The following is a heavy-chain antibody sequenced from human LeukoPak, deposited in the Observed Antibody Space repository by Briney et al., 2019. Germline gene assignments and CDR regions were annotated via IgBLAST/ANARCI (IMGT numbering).Heavy chain of an antibody. V-gene: IGHV1-2*06. Sequence: ASVKVSCKASGYTFTGYYMHWVRQAPGQGLEWMGRINPNSGDTNYAQNFQGRVTMTRDTSISTAYMELSRLRSDDTAVYYCARGGSGNYYGPAGWGQGTLVTVSS. CDR2: INPNSGDT. D-gene: IGHD1-26*01. J-gene: IGHJ4*02. CDR1: GYTFTGYY. CDR3: ARGGSGNYYGPAG.